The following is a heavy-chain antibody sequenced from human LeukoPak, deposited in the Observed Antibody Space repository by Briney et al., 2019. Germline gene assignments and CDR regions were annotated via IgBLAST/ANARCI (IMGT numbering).Heavy chain of an antibody. CDR3: AKRRYYDSSGPARIYYYYYGMDV. CDR1: GFTVSSNY. J-gene: IGHJ6*02. CDR2: ISGSGGST. D-gene: IGHD3-22*01. V-gene: IGHV3-23*01. Sequence: GGSLRLSCAASGFTVSSNYMSWVRQAPGKGLEWVSAISGSGGSTYYADSVKGRFTISRDNSKNTLYLQMNSLRAEDTAVYYCAKRRYYDSSGPARIYYYYYGMDVWGQGTTVTVSS.